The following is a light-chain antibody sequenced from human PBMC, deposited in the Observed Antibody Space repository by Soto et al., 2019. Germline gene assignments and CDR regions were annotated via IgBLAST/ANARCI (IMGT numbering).Light chain of an antibody. Sequence: DVVMTQTPLSLSVAPGQPASICFISIERRVHRDGNTYLSWFRQRPGQSPRRLIYKVSNREAGVPDRFSGSGSGTDFTLKISRVEAEDVGLYYCMQGSHWPPITFGQGTRLEI. CDR1: ERRVHRDGNTY. V-gene: IGKV2-30*02. CDR3: MQGSHWPPIT. J-gene: IGKJ5*01. CDR2: KVS.